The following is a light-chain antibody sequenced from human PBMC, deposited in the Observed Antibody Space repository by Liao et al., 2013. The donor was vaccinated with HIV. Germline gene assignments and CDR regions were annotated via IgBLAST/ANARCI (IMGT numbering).Light chain of an antibody. V-gene: IGLV3-21*01. J-gene: IGLJ1*01. CDR3: QVWDSSTASYV. CDR1: YIGNKG. Sequence: SYELTQPPSVSVAPGETATITCGGNYIGNKGVYWYQQKSGQAPVMVISYDSDRPSGIPERFSGSNSGNTATLTLSRVEAGDAADYTCQVWDSSTASYVFGTGTKVTVL. CDR2: YDS.